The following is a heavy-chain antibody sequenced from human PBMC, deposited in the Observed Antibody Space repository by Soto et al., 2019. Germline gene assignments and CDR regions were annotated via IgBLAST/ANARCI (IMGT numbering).Heavy chain of an antibody. CDR3: AKGWGIDY. Sequence: PGGSLRLSCAASGFTFSSYTMSWVRQAPGKGLEWVSTISGSGSSTYSADSVKGRFTISRDNSKNTLYLQMNSLRVEDTAIYYCAKGWGIDYWGQGTQVTVSS. J-gene: IGHJ4*02. D-gene: IGHD7-27*01. CDR2: ISGSGSST. V-gene: IGHV3-23*01. CDR1: GFTFSSYT.